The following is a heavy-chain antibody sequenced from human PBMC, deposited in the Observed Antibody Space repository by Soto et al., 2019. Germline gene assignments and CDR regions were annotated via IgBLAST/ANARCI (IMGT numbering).Heavy chain of an antibody. D-gene: IGHD3-9*01. CDR1: GFTFSSYG. Sequence: GGSLRLSCAASGFTFSSYGMHWVRQAPGKGLEWVAVIWYDGSNKYYADSVKGRFTISRDNSKNTLYLQMNSLRAEDTAVYYCARSTVLTIDAFDIWGQGTMVTVSS. V-gene: IGHV3-33*01. J-gene: IGHJ3*02. CDR3: ARSTVLTIDAFDI. CDR2: IWYDGSNK.